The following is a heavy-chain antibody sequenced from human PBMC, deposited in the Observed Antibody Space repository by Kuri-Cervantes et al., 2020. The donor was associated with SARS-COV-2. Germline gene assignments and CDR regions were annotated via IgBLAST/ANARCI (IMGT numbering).Heavy chain of an antibody. CDR1: GYSISSGYY. J-gene: IGHJ5*02. CDR2: INHSGST. D-gene: IGHD4-17*01. CDR3: ARKRTTVTTFWFDP. Sequence: GSLRLSCTVSGYSISSGYYWGWIRQPPGKGLEWIGEINHSGSTNYNPFLKSRVTISVDTSKNQFSLKLSSVTAADTAVYYCARKRTTVTTFWFDPWGQGTLVTVSS. V-gene: IGHV4-38-2*02.